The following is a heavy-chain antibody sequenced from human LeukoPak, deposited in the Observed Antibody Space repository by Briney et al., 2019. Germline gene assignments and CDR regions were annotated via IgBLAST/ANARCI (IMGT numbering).Heavy chain of an antibody. J-gene: IGHJ4*02. CDR2: ISSSGSTI. CDR3: ARDCSSYYYDSSGYSDY. V-gene: IGHV3-11*01. D-gene: IGHD3-22*01. CDR1: GFTFSDYY. Sequence: GGPLRLSCAASGFTFSDYYMSWLRQAPGKGLEWVSYISSSGSTIYYADSVKGRFTISRDNAKNSLYLQMNSLRAEDTAVYYCARDCSSYYYDSSGYSDYWGQGTLVTVSS.